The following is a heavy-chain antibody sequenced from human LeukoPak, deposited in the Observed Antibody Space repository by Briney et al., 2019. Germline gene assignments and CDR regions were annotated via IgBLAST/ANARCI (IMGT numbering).Heavy chain of an antibody. Sequence: SETLSLTCTVSGGSISSSSYYWGGIRQPPGKGLEWIGSIYYSGSTYYNPSLKSRVTISVDTSKNQFSLKLSSVTAADTAVYYCARQNGGFLEWLLSSYFDYWGQGTLVTVSS. V-gene: IGHV4-39*01. D-gene: IGHD3-3*01. CDR3: ARQNGGFLEWLLSSYFDY. J-gene: IGHJ4*02. CDR2: IYYSGST. CDR1: GGSISSSSYY.